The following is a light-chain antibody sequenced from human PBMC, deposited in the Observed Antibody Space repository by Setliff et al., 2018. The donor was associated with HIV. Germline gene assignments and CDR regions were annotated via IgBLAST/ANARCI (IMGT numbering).Light chain of an antibody. CDR2: QAT. Sequence: QSALTQPASVSGSPGQSITISCTGTSSDVGRYNLVSWYQQHPGKAPKLMIYQATKRPSGVSNRFSGSKSGNTASLTISGLQAEDEADYYCCSSTGSNTYVFGTGTKGTVL. CDR1: SSDVGRYNL. J-gene: IGLJ1*01. CDR3: CSSTGSNTYV. V-gene: IGLV2-23*01.